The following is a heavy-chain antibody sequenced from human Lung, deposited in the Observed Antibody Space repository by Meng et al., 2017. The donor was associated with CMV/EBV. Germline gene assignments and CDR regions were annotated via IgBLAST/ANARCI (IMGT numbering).Heavy chain of an antibody. CDR2: MNPNSGGT. CDR3: VTRIYCTSSNCHSAY. D-gene: IGHD2-2*01. J-gene: IGHJ4*02. V-gene: IGHV1-8*01. CDR1: GNTFTSHD. Sequence: ASXXVSXKTVGNTFTSHDINWVRQAPGQGLESVGWMNPNSGGTGYAQNFQGRISMTGNTSISTAYMGLTGLRSEDTAVYYCVTRIYCTSSNCHSAYWGRGRAVTSPQ.